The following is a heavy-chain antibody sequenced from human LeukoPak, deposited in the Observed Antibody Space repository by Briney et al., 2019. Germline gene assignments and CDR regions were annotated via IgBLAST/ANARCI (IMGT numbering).Heavy chain of an antibody. CDR2: INSDGSST. CDR1: GLTFSSYW. V-gene: IGHV3-74*01. D-gene: IGHD4-17*01. CDR3: ASYFHGGYHY. J-gene: IGHJ4*02. Sequence: PGGSLRHSCAAPGLTFSSYWMHWVRHAPGKGLVWVSRINSDGSSTSYAHSVKGRFTISRDNAKNTLYLQMNSLRGEDTAVYYCASYFHGGYHYWGQGTLVTVSS.